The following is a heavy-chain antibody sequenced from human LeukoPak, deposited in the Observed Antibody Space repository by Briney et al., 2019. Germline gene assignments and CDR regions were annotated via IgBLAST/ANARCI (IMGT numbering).Heavy chain of an antibody. CDR1: GYTFTGYY. J-gene: IGHJ4*02. CDR3: ARFTIPGKLHSYNDY. D-gene: IGHD3-10*01. V-gene: IGHV1-2*05. Sequence: ASVKVSCKASGYTFTGYYMHWVRQAPGQGLEWMGRINPNSGGTNYAQKFQGRVTMTRDTSISTAYMELSRLRSDDTDVYYCARFTIPGKLHSYNDYWGKGTLVTVSS. CDR2: INPNSGGT.